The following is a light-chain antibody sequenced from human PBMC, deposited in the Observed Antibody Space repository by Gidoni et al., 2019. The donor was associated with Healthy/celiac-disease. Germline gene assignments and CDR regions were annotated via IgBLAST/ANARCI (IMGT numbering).Light chain of an antibody. CDR2: GAS. CDR3: QQYNNWHQPMST. J-gene: IGKJ2*01. Sequence: EIVMTQSPATLSVSPGERATLSCRASQSVRSNLDWYQQKPGQATRLLIYGASTRATGITARFSGSGSGTEFTITISSLQYEDFAVYYCQQYNNWHQPMSTFXQXTKLEIK. CDR1: QSVRSN. V-gene: IGKV3-15*01.